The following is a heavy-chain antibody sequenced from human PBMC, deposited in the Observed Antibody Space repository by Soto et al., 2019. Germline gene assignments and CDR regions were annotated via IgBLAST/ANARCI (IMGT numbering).Heavy chain of an antibody. CDR3: VDSSGPKRSWFDP. CDR2: IYYSGST. J-gene: IGHJ5*02. D-gene: IGHD3-22*01. Sequence: SETLSLTCTVSGGSISSSSYYWGWIRQPPGKGLEWIGSIYYSGSTYYNPSLKSRVTISVDTSKNQFSLKLSSVTAADTAVYYCVDSSGPKRSWFDPWGQGTLVTVSS. CDR1: GGSISSSSYY. V-gene: IGHV4-39*01.